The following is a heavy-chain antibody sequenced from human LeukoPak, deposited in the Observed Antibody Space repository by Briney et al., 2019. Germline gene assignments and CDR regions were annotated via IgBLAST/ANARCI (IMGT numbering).Heavy chain of an antibody. D-gene: IGHD6-13*01. CDR3: ARETGSSSWYEVDY. Sequence: SETLSLTCTVSGYSISIGYYWGWIRQLPGKGLDWIGHMYHNGITYYNPSLKSRVTISLDTFKNQFSLNLSSVTAADTAVYYCARETGSSSWYEVDYWGQGTLVTVSS. CDR2: MYHNGIT. J-gene: IGHJ4*02. CDR1: GYSISIGYY. V-gene: IGHV4-38-2*02.